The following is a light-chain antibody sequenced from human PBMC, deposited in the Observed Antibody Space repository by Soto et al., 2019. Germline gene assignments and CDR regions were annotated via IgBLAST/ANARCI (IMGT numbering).Light chain of an antibody. CDR2: WAS. Sequence: DIVMTQSPDSLAVSLGERATINCKSSQSVLYSSNNNNYLAWYQQKSGQPPKLLIYWASTRESGVPDRFSGSGSGTDFTLTISSLQAEDVEVYYCQQYYSTPQTFGQGTKVEIK. J-gene: IGKJ1*01. V-gene: IGKV4-1*01. CDR1: QSVLYSSNNNNY. CDR3: QQYYSTPQT.